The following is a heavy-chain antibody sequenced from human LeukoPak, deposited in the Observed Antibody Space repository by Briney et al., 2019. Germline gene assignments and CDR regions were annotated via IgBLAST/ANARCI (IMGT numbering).Heavy chain of an antibody. CDR3: AREHCSGGSCYSIYYYYYMNV. Sequence: PSETLSLTCTVSGGSISSSYWGWIRQPPGKGLEWIGSIYYSGSTYYNPSLKSRVTISVDTSKNQFSLKLSSVTAADTAVYYCAREHCSGGSCYSIYYYYYMNVWGKGTTVTVSS. CDR2: IYYSGST. J-gene: IGHJ6*03. CDR1: GGSISSSY. V-gene: IGHV4-39*07. D-gene: IGHD2-15*01.